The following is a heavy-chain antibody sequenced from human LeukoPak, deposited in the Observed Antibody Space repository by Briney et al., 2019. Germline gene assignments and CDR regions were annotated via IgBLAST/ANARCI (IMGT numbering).Heavy chain of an antibody. V-gene: IGHV3-49*03. CDR3: TRDRLRGYNWFDP. CDR1: GFTFGDYA. Sequence: PGRSLRLSCTASGFTFGDYAMSWFRQAPGKVQERVGFIRSKAYGGTTEYAASVKGRFTIPRDDSKSIAYLQMNSLKTEDTAVYYCTRDRLRGYNWFDPWGQGTLVTVSS. D-gene: IGHD4-17*01. CDR2: IRSKAYGGTT. J-gene: IGHJ5*02.